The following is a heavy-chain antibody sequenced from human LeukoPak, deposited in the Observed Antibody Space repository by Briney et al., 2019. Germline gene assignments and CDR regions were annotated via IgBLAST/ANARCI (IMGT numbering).Heavy chain of an antibody. CDR3: TRDVEVCRIGACYWTTFDC. CDR1: GFTFSNYA. D-gene: IGHD2-21*02. Sequence: PGGSLRLSCAASGFTFSNYAMTWVRQSPERGLEWVSTISRSGGNTYYADSVKGRFTVSRDTSSDTLFLQMNSLRAEDTAVYYCTRDVEVCRIGACYWTTFDCWGQGTLVTVSS. V-gene: IGHV3-23*01. J-gene: IGHJ4*02. CDR2: ISRSGGNT.